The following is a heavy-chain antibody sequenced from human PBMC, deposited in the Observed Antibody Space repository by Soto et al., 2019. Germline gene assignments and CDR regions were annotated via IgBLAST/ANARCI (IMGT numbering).Heavy chain of an antibody. CDR2: ISPSDSHI. V-gene: IGHV5-10-1*01. J-gene: IGHJ5*02. Sequence: PGESLKISCQGSGYSFTSYWISWVRQMPGKGLEWMGRISPSDSHINYSPSFQGHVTTSVDKSVSTAYLQWSSLKASDTAMYYCARMITYHYDTSDPWGQGTLVTVSS. D-gene: IGHD3-16*01. CDR3: ARMITYHYDTSDP. CDR1: GYSFTSYW.